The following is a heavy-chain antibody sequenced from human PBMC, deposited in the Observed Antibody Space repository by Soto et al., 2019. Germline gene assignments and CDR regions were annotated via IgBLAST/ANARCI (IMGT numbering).Heavy chain of an antibody. Sequence: EVQLLESGGGLVQPGGSLRLSCEASGFTFSYYGLTWVRQAPGRGLEWVSSIGRRGDATFYADSVRGRFSISRDNYKNTVTLQMDRLRGEDTARYYCARDSGFLEAADSDDSWGHGTQVTVSS. J-gene: IGHJ5*01. CDR1: GFTFSYYG. D-gene: IGHD6-25*01. CDR2: IGRRGDAT. CDR3: ARDSGFLEAADSDDS. V-gene: IGHV3-23*01.